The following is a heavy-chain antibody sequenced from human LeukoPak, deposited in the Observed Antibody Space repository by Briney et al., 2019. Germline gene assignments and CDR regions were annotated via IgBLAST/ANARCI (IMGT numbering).Heavy chain of an antibody. CDR3: AKESNYYDSSGYYSAFDI. CDR2: ISWNSGSI. CDR1: GFTFDDYA. J-gene: IGHJ3*02. V-gene: IGHV3-9*01. Sequence: GRSLRLSCAASGFTFDDYAMHWVRQAPGKGLEWVSGISWNSGSIGYADSVKGRFTTSRDNAKNSLYLQMNSLRAEDTALYYCAKESNYYDSSGYYSAFDIWGQGTMVTVSS. D-gene: IGHD3-22*01.